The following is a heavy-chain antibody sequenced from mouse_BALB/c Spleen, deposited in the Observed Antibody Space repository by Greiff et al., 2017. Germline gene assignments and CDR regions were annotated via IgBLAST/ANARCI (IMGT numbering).Heavy chain of an antibody. CDR1: GYTFTSYW. Sequence: QVQLQQSGAELAKPGASVKMSCKASGYTFTSYWMHWVKQRPGQGLEWIGYINPSTGYTEYNQKFKDKATLTADKSSSTAYMQLSSLTSEDSAVYYCARQEKRGYTYAMDYWGQGTSVTVSS. V-gene: IGHV1-7*01. D-gene: IGHD2-2*01. J-gene: IGHJ4*01. CDR3: ARQEKRGYTYAMDY. CDR2: INPSTGYT.